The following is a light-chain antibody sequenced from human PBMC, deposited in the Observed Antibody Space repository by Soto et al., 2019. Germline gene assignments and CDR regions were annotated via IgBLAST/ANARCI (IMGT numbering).Light chain of an antibody. J-gene: IGKJ2*01. V-gene: IGKV1-33*01. CDR3: QQYDNFPYT. CDR1: QDSSIY. Sequence: DIQLTQSPSSLSASVCDRGTISCQSSQDSSIYVSWLQHKPGKAPNLLIYHASNLETGVPSRFSGSGSGTDFTLTISSLQPEDIATYYCQQYDNFPYTFGQGTKLEIK. CDR2: HAS.